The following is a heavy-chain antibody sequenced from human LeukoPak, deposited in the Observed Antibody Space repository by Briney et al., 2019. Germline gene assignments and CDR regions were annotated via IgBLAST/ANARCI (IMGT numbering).Heavy chain of an antibody. D-gene: IGHD4-17*01. CDR3: ARTALYGDSTDF. V-gene: IGHV1-2*02. Sequence: ASVKVSCKASGYTSTGYYMHWVRQAPGQGLEWMGWINPNSGGTNSAQKFQGRVTMTRDTSISAANMELSRLKSDDTAVYYCARTALYGDSTDFWGQGTLVTVSS. CDR1: GYTSTGYY. J-gene: IGHJ4*02. CDR2: INPNSGGT.